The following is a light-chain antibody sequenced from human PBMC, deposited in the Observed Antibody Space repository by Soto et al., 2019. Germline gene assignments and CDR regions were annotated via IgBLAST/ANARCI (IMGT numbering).Light chain of an antibody. CDR3: QQRSDWPLT. V-gene: IGKV3-11*01. J-gene: IGKJ4*01. CDR1: QSVSSY. Sequence: EIVLTQSPATLSLSPGEGATLSCRASQSVSSYFAWFQQKPGQAPRLLIYDAFKRATGIPARFSGSGSGTDFTLTICRLEPEDFAVYYCQQRSDWPLTFGGGTKVEI. CDR2: DAF.